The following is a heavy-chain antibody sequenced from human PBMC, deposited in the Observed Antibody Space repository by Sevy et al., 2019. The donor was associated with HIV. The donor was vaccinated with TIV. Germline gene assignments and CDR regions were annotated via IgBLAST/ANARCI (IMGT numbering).Heavy chain of an antibody. V-gene: IGHV1-18*01. Sequence: ASVKVSCKASGYPFSSYGISWVRQAPVQGLESIGWISADSGNSNYVQNLQGRVTMTTDTSTSTAYMELRSLRFDDTAVYYCSRDLGGYGGNSIDYWGQGTLVTVSS. CDR1: GYPFSSYG. CDR3: SRDLGGYGGNSIDY. D-gene: IGHD3-16*01. J-gene: IGHJ4*02. CDR2: ISADSGNS.